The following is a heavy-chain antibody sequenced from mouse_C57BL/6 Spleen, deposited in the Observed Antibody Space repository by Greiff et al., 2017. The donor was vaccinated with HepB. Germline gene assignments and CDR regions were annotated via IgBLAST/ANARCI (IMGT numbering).Heavy chain of an antibody. CDR1: GYSITSGYY. CDR3: AREGLDYYGSSAWFAY. Sequence: EVKLMESGPGLVKPSQSLSLTCSVPGYSITSGYYWNWIRQFPGNKLEWMGYISYDGSNNYNPSLKNRISITRDTSKNQFFLKLNSVTTEDTATYYCAREGLDYYGSSAWFAYWGQGTLVTVSA. CDR2: ISYDGSN. D-gene: IGHD1-1*01. V-gene: IGHV3-6*01. J-gene: IGHJ3*01.